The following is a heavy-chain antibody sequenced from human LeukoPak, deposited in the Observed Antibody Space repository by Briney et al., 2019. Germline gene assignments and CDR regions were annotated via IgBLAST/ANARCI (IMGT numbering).Heavy chain of an antibody. CDR2: TSERGGST. CDR1: GITLSNYA. Sequence: PSGSLRLSCVVSGITLSNYARTWVRQAPGKGLEWVSYTSERGGSTTYADSVKGRFTISRDTSLNTLYLKMSSLSADDTAVYFCANRAIVIRGILVIGYHQEAYHYDFWGQGVLVTVYS. D-gene: IGHD3-10*01. J-gene: IGHJ4*02. V-gene: IGHV3-23*01. CDR3: ANRAIVIRGILVIGYHQEAYHYDF.